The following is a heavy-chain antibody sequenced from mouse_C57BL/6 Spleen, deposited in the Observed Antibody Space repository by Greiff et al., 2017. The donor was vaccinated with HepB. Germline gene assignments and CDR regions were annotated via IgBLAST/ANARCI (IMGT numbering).Heavy chain of an antibody. D-gene: IGHD3-3*01. V-gene: IGHV5-16*01. CDR3: ARGDTAGFAY. CDR2: INYDGSST. Sequence: DVQLVESEGGLVQPGSSMKLSCTASGFTFSDYYMAWVRQVPEKGLEWVANINYDGSSTYYLDSLKSRFIISRDNAKNILYLQMSSLKSEDTATYYCARGDTAGFAYWGQGTLVTVSA. J-gene: IGHJ3*01. CDR1: GFTFSDYY.